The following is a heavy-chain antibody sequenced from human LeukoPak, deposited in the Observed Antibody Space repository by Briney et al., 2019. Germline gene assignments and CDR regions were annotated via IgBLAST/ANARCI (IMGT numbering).Heavy chain of an antibody. Sequence: QAGGSLRLSCAASGFTFSNYWMSWVRQAPGKGLEWVANIKHIGSEKYYVDSVKGRFTISRDNAKNSLYLQMNNLRAEDTALYYCARYSDYDDDAFDIWGQGTMVTVSS. J-gene: IGHJ3*02. CDR2: IKHIGSEK. D-gene: IGHD5-12*01. V-gene: IGHV3-7*04. CDR3: ARYSDYDDDAFDI. CDR1: GFTFSNYW.